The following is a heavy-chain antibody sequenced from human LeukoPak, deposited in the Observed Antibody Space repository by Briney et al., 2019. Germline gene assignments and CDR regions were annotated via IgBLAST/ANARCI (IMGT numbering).Heavy chain of an antibody. J-gene: IGHJ4*02. CDR3: ARKVPLYDFWSGSPGAHFDY. D-gene: IGHD3-3*01. CDR2: INHSGST. V-gene: IGHV4-38-2*02. Sequence: SETLSLTCTVSGYSISSGYYWSWIRQPPGKGLEWIGEINHSGSTNYNPSLKSRVTISVDTSKNQFSLKLSSVTAADTAVYYCARKVPLYDFWSGSPGAHFDYWGQGTLVTVSS. CDR1: GYSISSGYY.